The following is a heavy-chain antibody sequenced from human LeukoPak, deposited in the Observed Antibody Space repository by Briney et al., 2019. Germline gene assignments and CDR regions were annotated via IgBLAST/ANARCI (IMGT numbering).Heavy chain of an antibody. D-gene: IGHD3-22*01. J-gene: IGHJ4*02. CDR1: GDSISTYY. Sequence: SETLSLTCTVSGDSISTYYWSWIRQPPGKGLEWIGYIYYRVTSDYNPSLKSRVTMSVDMSTRQISLKLSSVTAADTAVYYCARRSSGYYFDYWGQGTLVTVSS. CDR2: IYYRVTS. V-gene: IGHV4-59*01. CDR3: ARRSSGYYFDY.